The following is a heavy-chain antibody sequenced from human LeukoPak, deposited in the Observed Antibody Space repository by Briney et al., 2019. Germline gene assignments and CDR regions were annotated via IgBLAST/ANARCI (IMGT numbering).Heavy chain of an antibody. CDR2: INPSGGST. CDR3: ARAPSQFEWQLGVDI. V-gene: IGHV1-46*01. D-gene: IGHD3-9*01. Sequence: ASVKVSCKASGYTFTSYYMHWVRQAPGQGLEWMGIINPSGGSTSYAQKFQGRVTMTRDTSTSTVYMELSSLRSEDTAVYYCARAPSQFEWQLGVDIWGQGTMVTVSS. CDR1: GYTFTSYY. J-gene: IGHJ3*02.